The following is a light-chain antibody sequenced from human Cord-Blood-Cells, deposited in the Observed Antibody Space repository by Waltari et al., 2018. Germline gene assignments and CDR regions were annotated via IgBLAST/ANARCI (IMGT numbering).Light chain of an antibody. Sequence: QSVLTQPPSVSGAPGPRVTISCTGSSSTIGAGYDVHWYQQLPGTAPKLLIYGNSIRPSGVPDRVTGTKSGTSASLAITGLQAEDEADDYCESYDSSLSGWVVGGGTKLTVL. CDR3: ESYDSSLSGWV. CDR1: SSTIGAGYD. J-gene: IGLJ3*02. V-gene: IGLV1-40*01. CDR2: GNS.